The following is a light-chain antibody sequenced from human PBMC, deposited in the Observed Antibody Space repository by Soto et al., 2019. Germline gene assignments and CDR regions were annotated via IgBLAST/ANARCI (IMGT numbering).Light chain of an antibody. CDR3: QQTYISPGT. J-gene: IGKJ2*01. V-gene: IGKV1-39*01. CDR2: AAS. CDR1: QGVSTF. Sequence: DIQVTQSPSSLSASVGDRVTITCRTSQGVSTFLNWYRQKPGEAPKLLIYAASTLHSGVPSRFSGSGSETDFTLTINSLQPEDFATYYCQQTYISPGTFGQGTKV.